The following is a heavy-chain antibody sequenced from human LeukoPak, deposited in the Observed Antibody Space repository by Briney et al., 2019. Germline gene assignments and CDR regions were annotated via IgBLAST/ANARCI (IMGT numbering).Heavy chain of an antibody. Sequence: PGGSLRLSCAASGFTFSSYWMNWVRQAPGKGLVWVSRIASDGSSTTYADSVKGRFTISRDNSKNTLYLQMNSLRAEDTAVYYCAKRIAAAGTWYFDYWGQGTLVTVSS. CDR3: AKRIAAAGTWYFDY. V-gene: IGHV3-74*01. CDR2: IASDGSST. D-gene: IGHD6-13*01. CDR1: GFTFSSYW. J-gene: IGHJ4*02.